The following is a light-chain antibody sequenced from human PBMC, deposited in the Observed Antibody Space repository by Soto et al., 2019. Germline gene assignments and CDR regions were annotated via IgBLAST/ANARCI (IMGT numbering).Light chain of an antibody. CDR2: AAS. Sequence: DIQLTQSPSFLSASVGDRVTITCRASQGISSYLAWYQQKPGKDPKLLIYAASTVQSGVPSRFSGSGSGTEFTLTISSLQPEDFATYDCQQFKSYSTFGQGTRLEIK. CDR3: QQFKSYST. CDR1: QGISSY. J-gene: IGKJ5*01. V-gene: IGKV1-9*01.